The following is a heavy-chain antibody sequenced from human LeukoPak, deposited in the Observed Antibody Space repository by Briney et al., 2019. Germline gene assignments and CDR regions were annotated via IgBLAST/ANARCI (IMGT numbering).Heavy chain of an antibody. CDR3: ARQPDSSGYSWFDP. V-gene: IGHV5-51*01. D-gene: IGHD3-22*01. J-gene: IGHJ5*02. Sequence: GESLKISCKGSGSSFTSHWIGWVRQVPGKGLEWMGIIYPGDSDTRYSPSFQGQVTISADKSISTAYLQWSSLKASDTAMYYCARQPDSSGYSWFDPWGQGTLVTVSS. CDR2: IYPGDSDT. CDR1: GSSFTSHW.